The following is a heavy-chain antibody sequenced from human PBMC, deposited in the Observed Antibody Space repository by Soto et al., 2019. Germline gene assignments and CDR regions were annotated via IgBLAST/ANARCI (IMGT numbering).Heavy chain of an antibody. V-gene: IGHV4-59*01. D-gene: IGHD7-27*01. CDR2: IYYSGST. CDR1: GGSISSYY. CDR3: ASLKLGSVFDY. Sequence: SETLSLTCTVSGGSISSYYWSWIRQPPGKGLEWIGYIYYSGSTNYNPSLKSRVTISVDTSKNQFSLKLSSVTAADTAVYYCASLKLGSVFDYWGQGTLVTVSS. J-gene: IGHJ4*02.